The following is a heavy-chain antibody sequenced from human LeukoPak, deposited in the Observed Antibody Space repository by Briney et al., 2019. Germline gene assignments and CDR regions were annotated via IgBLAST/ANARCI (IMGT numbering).Heavy chain of an antibody. V-gene: IGHV3-73*01. D-gene: IGHD2-8*01. Sequence: GGSLRLSCAASGFTFSGSAMHWVRQASGKGLEWVGRIRSKANSYATAYAASVKGRFTISRDDSKNTAYLQMNSLKTEDTAVYYCARMYAPRDYWGQGTLVTVSS. CDR2: IRSKANSYAT. J-gene: IGHJ4*02. CDR3: ARMYAPRDY. CDR1: GFTFSGSA.